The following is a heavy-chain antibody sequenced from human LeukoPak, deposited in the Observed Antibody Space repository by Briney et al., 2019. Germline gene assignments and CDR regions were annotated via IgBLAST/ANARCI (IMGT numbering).Heavy chain of an antibody. D-gene: IGHD6-6*01. CDR1: GFTFSSYS. V-gene: IGHV3-48*01. Sequence: GGSLRLSCAASGFTFSSYSMNWVRQAPGKGLEWVSYISSGSSSTISYADSVKGRFTISRDNAKNSLYLQMNSLRAEDTAVYYCARDGYSSSSGDYYYYYMDVWGKGTTVTVSS. CDR2: ISSGSSSTI. CDR3: ARDGYSSSSGDYYYYYMDV. J-gene: IGHJ6*03.